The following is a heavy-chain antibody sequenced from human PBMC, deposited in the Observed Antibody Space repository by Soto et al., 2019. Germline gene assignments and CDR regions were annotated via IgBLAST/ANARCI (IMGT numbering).Heavy chain of an antibody. J-gene: IGHJ5*02. V-gene: IGHV4-31*03. D-gene: IGHD3-3*01. Sequence: SETLSLTCIVSGDSISSGGYYWSWIRQHPVKGLEWIGYIFYSGSAFYNPSLKGRVTISVETSENRFSLRLNSVTAADTAVYYCARDMSRYDSWSGYVSTTNWFDPWGQGALVTFSS. CDR3: ARDMSRYDSWSGYVSTTNWFDP. CDR2: IFYSGSA. CDR1: GDSISSGGYY.